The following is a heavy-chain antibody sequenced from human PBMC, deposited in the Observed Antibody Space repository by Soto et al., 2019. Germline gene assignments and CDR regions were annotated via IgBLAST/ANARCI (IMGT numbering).Heavy chain of an antibody. CDR3: AINPIIAAAGTFDY. CDR1: GFTFSSYG. D-gene: IGHD6-13*01. V-gene: IGHV3-30*03. CDR2: ISYDGSNK. Sequence: QVQLVESGGGVVQPGRSLRLSCAASGFTFSSYGMHWVRQAPGKGLEWVAVISYDGSNKYYADSVKGRFTISRDNSKNTLYLQMNSVRAGDAAVYYCAINPIIAAAGTFDYWGQGTLVTVSS. J-gene: IGHJ4*02.